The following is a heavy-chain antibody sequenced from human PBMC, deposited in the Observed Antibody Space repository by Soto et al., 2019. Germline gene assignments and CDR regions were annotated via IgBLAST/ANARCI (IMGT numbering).Heavy chain of an antibody. CDR1: GGTFSSYA. CDR3: ASTDYSSSPYYYGMDV. D-gene: IGHD6-6*01. CDR2: IIPIFGTA. J-gene: IGHJ6*02. V-gene: IGHV1-69*06. Sequence: ASVKVSCKASGGTFSSYAISWVRQAPGQGLEWMGGIIPIFGTANYAQKFQGRVTITADKSTSTAYMELSSLRSEDTAVYYCASTDYSSSPYYYGMDVWGQGTTVTVSS.